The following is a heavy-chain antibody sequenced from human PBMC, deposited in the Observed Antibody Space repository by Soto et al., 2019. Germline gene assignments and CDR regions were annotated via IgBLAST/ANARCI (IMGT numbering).Heavy chain of an antibody. Sequence: PSESLSLTCTVSGGSISESDFYWGWVRQAPGKGLEWLGSWFYTGSTYYNPSLSSRVTISADTSKNQISLILNSVTDADSSVYFCASGGVVVPATLGNFEGYYYYYMDVWGKGTTVTVSS. D-gene: IGHD3-22*01. CDR1: GGSISESDFY. CDR2: WFYTGST. CDR3: ASGGVVVPATLGNFEGYYYYYMDV. V-gene: IGHV4-39*01. J-gene: IGHJ6*03.